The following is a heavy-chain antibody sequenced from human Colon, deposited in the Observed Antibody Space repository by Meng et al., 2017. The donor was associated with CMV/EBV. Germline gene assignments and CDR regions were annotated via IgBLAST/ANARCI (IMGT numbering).Heavy chain of an antibody. V-gene: IGHV4-38-2*02. CDR3: ARDVGGPANVWFNS. Sequence: SETLSLTCSVSDYSINSNHYWAWIRQPPGKGLEFIGSVYHGGSTYYNTSLKSRVTLSMTTSRNQFSLKLTSVTAADTAVYYCARDVGGPANVWFNSWGQGTLVTVSS. CDR1: DYSINSNHY. CDR2: VYHGGST. J-gene: IGHJ5*01. D-gene: IGHD1-26*01.